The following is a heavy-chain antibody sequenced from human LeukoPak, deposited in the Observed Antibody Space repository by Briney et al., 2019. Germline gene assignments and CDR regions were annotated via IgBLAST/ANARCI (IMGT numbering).Heavy chain of an antibody. CDR3: ARDGGSSILWW. CDR2: INPSGGST. J-gene: IGHJ1*01. V-gene: IGHV1-46*01. Sequence: ASVKVSCKASESTFINYYMHWVRQAPGQGLEWMGIINPSGGSTSYAQKCEGRVTMTSDTTTSTVDMELSRLRCEDAAVEYCARDGGSSILWWWGQGTLVTVSS. D-gene: IGHD2-21*01. CDR1: ESTFINYY.